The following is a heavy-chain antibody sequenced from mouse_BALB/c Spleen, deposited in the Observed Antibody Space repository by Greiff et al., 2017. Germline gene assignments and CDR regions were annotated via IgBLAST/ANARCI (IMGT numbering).Heavy chain of an antibody. D-gene: IGHD3-2*01. CDR3: AREETARARAMDY. CDR1: GFTFSDYY. J-gene: IGHJ4*01. CDR2: ISDGGSYT. Sequence: DVQLVESGGGLVKPGGSLKLSCAASGFTFSDYYMYWVRQTPEKRLEWVATISDGGSYTYYPDSVKGRFTISRDNAKNNLYLQMSSLKSEDTAMYYCAREETARARAMDYWGQGTSVTVSA. V-gene: IGHV5-4*02.